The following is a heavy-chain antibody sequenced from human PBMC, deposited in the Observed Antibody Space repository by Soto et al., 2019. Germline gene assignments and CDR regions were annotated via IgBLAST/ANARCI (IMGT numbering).Heavy chain of an antibody. CDR2: IYWNDDK. V-gene: IGHV2-5*01. CDR1: GFSLSTSGVG. J-gene: IGHJ6*02. Sequence: QITLKESGPTLVKPTQTLTLTCTFSGFSLSTSGVGVGWIRQPPGKALEWLALIYWNDDKRYIPSLKSRLTITKDTSKNQVVLTMTNMDPVDTATYYCAHKGPSSWYRDYYYYGMDVWGQGTTVTVSS. CDR3: AHKGPSSWYRDYYYYGMDV. D-gene: IGHD6-13*01.